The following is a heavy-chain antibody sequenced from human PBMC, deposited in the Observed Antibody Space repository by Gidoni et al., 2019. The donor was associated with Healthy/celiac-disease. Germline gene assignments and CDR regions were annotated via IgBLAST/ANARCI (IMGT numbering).Heavy chain of an antibody. V-gene: IGHV3-23*01. CDR1: GFTFSSYA. CDR3: AKGIWGITMVRGVPYYFDY. D-gene: IGHD3-10*01. J-gene: IGHJ4*02. CDR2: ISGSGGST. Sequence: EVQLLESGGGLVQPGGSLRLSSAAPGFTFSSYALSWGSQAPGKGLEWVSAISGSGGSTYYADSVKGRLTISRDNSKNTLYLQMNSLRAEDTAVYYCAKGIWGITMVRGVPYYFDYWGQGTLVTVSS.